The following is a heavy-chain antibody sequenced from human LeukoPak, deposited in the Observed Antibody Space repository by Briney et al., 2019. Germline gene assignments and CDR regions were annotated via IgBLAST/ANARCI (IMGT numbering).Heavy chain of an antibody. Sequence: GGSLRLSCAASGFTFSDHSMNWVRQAPGKGLEWVSSISSSSSYIYYADSVKGRFTVSRDNAKNSLYLQMNSLRAEDTAVYYCAGDPHSDFWTGYCDFWGQGTLVTVSS. D-gene: IGHD3/OR15-3a*01. CDR3: AGDPHSDFWTGYCDF. V-gene: IGHV3-21*01. CDR1: GFTFSDHS. J-gene: IGHJ4*02. CDR2: ISSSSSYI.